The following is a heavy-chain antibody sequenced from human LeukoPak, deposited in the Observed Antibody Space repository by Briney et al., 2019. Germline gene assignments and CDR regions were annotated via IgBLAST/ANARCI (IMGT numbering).Heavy chain of an antibody. J-gene: IGHJ4*02. Sequence: PGGTLRLSCAASGFTFTSYGMSWVRQAPGKGLEWVSGISGSGGNTYYADSVKGRFTISRDNSKNTLYLQMNSLRAGDTAVYYCAKDPERWLQLRLGFSDWGQGTLVTVSS. CDR3: AKDPERWLQLRLGFSD. D-gene: IGHD5-24*01. CDR1: GFTFTSYG. V-gene: IGHV3-23*01. CDR2: ISGSGGNT.